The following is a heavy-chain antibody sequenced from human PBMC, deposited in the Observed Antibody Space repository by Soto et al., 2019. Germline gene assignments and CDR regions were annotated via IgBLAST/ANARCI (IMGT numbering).Heavy chain of an antibody. CDR3: ARRPHCSGGIYYYGLDN. CDR2: MNPDSGHA. CDR1: GYTFTNSD. J-gene: IGHJ4*02. Sequence: QVQLVQSGAEVKKPGASVKVSCMASGYTFTNSDINWVRQAPGQGLEWMGWMNPDSGHAAYAQKFQGRVTLTTSTSTSTVYMEMRSLGSEDTAVYYCARRPHCSGGIYYYGLDNWGQGTLVTVSS. D-gene: IGHD3-10*01. V-gene: IGHV1-8*01.